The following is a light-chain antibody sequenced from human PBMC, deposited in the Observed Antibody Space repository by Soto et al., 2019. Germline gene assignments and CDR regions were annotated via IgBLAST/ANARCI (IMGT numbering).Light chain of an antibody. Sequence: QSVLTQSPSVSAAPGQQVTISCSGSSSNIGNNYVSWYQQLPGTAPKLLIYDNNKRPSGMPDRFSGSKSGTSGTLDITGLQTGDEADYYCATWDGSLPGEVFGGGTQLTVL. CDR3: ATWDGSLPGEV. J-gene: IGLJ7*01. CDR1: SSNIGNNY. V-gene: IGLV1-51*01. CDR2: DNN.